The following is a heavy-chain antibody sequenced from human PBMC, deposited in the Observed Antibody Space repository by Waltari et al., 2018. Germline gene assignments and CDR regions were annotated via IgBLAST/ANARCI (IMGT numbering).Heavy chain of an antibody. D-gene: IGHD6-13*01. V-gene: IGHV4-39*07. CDR2: IYYSVST. J-gene: IGHJ4*02. CDR3: ARSYSSSWYAGDY. Sequence: QLQLQESGPGLVKPSETLSLTCTVSGGSISSSSYYWGWIRQPPGKGLEWIGSIYYSVSTYYNPSLKSRVTISVDTSKNQFSLKLSSVTAADTAVYYCARSYSSSWYAGDYWGQGTLVTVSS. CDR1: GGSISSSSYY.